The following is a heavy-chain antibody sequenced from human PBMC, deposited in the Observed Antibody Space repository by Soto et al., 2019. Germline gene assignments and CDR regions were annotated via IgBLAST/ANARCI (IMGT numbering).Heavy chain of an antibody. CDR2: IRSKANSYAT. V-gene: IGHV3-73*01. D-gene: IGHD6-19*01. J-gene: IGHJ3*02. CDR1: GFTFSGSA. CDR3: TRTRGIAVAGYHDAFDI. Sequence: GGSLRLSCAASGFTFSGSAMHWVRQASGKGLEWVGRIRSKANSYATAYAASVKGRFTISRDDSTNTAYLKMNSLKTEDTAVYYCTRTRGIAVAGYHDAFDIWGQGTMVTVSS.